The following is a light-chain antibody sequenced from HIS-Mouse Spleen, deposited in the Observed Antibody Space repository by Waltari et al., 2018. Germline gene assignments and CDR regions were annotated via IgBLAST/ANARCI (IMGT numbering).Light chain of an antibody. CDR1: ALPKKY. CDR2: EDS. J-gene: IGLJ2*01. Sequence: SYELTQPPSVSVSPGQTARITCSGDALPKKYAYWYQKKSGQAPVLVIYEDSKRPYGIPESFSGSSSGTMATLTISGAQVEDEADYYCYSTDSSGNHRVFGGGTKLTVL. V-gene: IGLV3-10*01. CDR3: YSTDSSGNHRV.